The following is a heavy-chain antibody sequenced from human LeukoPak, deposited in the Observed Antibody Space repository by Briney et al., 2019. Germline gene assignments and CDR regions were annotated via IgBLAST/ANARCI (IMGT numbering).Heavy chain of an antibody. CDR3: ARGLFGAGPYHDFWSGYSPYYYYYYMDV. Sequence: SETLSLTCAVYGGSFSGYYWSWIRQPPGKGLEWIGEINHSGSTDYNPSLKSRVTISVDTSKNQFSLKLSSVTAADTAVYYCARGLFGAGPYHDFWSGYSPYYYYYYMDVWGKGTTVTVSS. V-gene: IGHV4-34*01. CDR1: GGSFSGYY. D-gene: IGHD3-3*01. J-gene: IGHJ6*03. CDR2: INHSGST.